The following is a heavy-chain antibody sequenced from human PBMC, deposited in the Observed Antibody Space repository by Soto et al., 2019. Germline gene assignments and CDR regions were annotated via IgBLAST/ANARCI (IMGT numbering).Heavy chain of an antibody. J-gene: IGHJ5*02. CDR3: AKIPSRGMIFGAGS. V-gene: IGHV3-23*01. CDR1: GFTFTSYG. Sequence: PGGSLRLSCTASGFTFTSYGMGWVRQAPGKGLQWVSTIRGDGGQTHYTDSVKGRFIISRDNSKDTVFLHMNNLRLEDTAFYYCAKIPSRGMIFGAGSWGQGTLVTVSS. D-gene: IGHD3-3*01. CDR2: IRGDGGQT.